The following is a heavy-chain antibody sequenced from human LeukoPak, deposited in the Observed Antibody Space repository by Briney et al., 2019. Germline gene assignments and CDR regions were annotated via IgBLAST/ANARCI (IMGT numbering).Heavy chain of an antibody. CDR1: GFTFDDYT. CDR3: ANYHSSGWYAH. J-gene: IGHJ4*02. Sequence: PGGSLRLSCAASGFTFDDYTMHWVRQAPGKGLEWVSLIRWDGGSTYYADSVKGRFTISRDNSKNSLYLQMNSLRAEDTAVYYCANYHSSGWYAHWGQGTLVTVSS. CDR2: IRWDGGST. D-gene: IGHD6-19*01. V-gene: IGHV3-43*01.